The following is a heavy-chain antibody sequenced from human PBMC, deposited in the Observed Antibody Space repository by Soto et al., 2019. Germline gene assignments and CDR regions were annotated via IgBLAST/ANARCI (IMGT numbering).Heavy chain of an antibody. CDR3: ARHSRVSREYYFDY. V-gene: IGHV4-59*08. CDR1: GGSISSYY. J-gene: IGHJ4*02. Sequence: PSETLSLTCTVSGGSISSYYWSWIRQPPGKGLEWIGYIYYSGSTNYNPSLKSRVTISVDTSKNQFSLKLSSVTAADTAVYYCARHSRVSREYYFDYWGQGTLVTVSS. CDR2: IYYSGST.